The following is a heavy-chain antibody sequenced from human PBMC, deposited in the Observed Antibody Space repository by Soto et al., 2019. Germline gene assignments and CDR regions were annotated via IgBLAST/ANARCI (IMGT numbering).Heavy chain of an antibody. V-gene: IGHV1-69*08. CDR1: GGTFSSYT. D-gene: IGHD3-10*01. Sequence: QVQLVQSGAEVKKPGSSVKVSCKASGGTFSSYTFNWVRQAPGQGLEWMGRIIPIVNKPNYAQKVQGRVTITADKSTSTAYMELSSLRSEDTAVYYCARAYGSGSYRHFDSWGQGTLVTVSS. J-gene: IGHJ4*02. CDR3: ARAYGSGSYRHFDS. CDR2: IIPIVNKP.